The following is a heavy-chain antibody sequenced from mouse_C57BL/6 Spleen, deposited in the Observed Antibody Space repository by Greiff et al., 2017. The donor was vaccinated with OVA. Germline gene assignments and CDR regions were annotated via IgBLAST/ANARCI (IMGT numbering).Heavy chain of an antibody. V-gene: IGHV1-52*01. J-gene: IGHJ3*01. CDR1: GYTFTSYW. Sequence: VQLQQPGAELVRPGSSVKLSCKASGYTFTSYWMHWVKQRPIQGLEWIGNIDPSDSETHYNQKFKDKATLTVDKSSSTAYMQLSSLTSEDSAVYYCARWRGLYGYDVAYWGQGTLVTVSA. D-gene: IGHD2-2*01. CDR3: ARWRGLYGYDVAY. CDR2: IDPSDSET.